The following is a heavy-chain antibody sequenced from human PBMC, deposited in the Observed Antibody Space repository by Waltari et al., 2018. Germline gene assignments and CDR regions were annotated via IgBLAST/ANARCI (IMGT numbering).Heavy chain of an antibody. V-gene: IGHV3-74*01. J-gene: IGHJ4*02. CDR2: IPSEGTRT. D-gene: IGHD2-2*01. Sequence: QLVASGGGLVQRGRSLSVSCVASGFTFINFLTSWVRQAPGKGLEWVSRIPSEGTRTAYADSVKGRFIISRDNSKNTLYLQMNSLRAEDTVVYYCARGASTRGDYWGQGTLVTVSS. CDR1: GFTFINFL. CDR3: ARGASTRGDY.